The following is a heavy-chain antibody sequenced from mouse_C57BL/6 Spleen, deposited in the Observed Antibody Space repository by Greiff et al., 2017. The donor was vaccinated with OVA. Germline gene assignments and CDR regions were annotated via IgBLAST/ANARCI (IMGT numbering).Heavy chain of an antibody. Sequence: QVQLQQPGAELVRPGSSVKLSCKASGYTFTSYWMHWVKQRPIQGLEWIGNIDPSDSETHYNQKFKDKATLTVDKSSSTAYMQLSSLTSEDSAVYYCARTGTTVVAEYYCDYWGQGTTLTVSS. CDR2: IDPSDSET. D-gene: IGHD1-1*01. CDR3: ARTGTTVVAEYYCDY. J-gene: IGHJ2*01. CDR1: GYTFTSYW. V-gene: IGHV1-52*01.